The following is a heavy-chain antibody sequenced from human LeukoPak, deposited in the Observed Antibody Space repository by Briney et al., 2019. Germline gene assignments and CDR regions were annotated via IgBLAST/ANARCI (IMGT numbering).Heavy chain of an antibody. J-gene: IGHJ4*02. V-gene: IGHV1-8*01. CDR3: ARGRHRYCSGGSCSSDY. D-gene: IGHD2-15*01. Sequence: ASVKVSCKASGYTLTSYDINWVRQATGQGLEWMGWMNPNSGNTGYAQKFQGRVTMTRNTSISTAYMELGSLRSEDTAVYYCARGRHRYCSGGSCSSDYWGQGTLVTVSS. CDR1: GYTLTSYD. CDR2: MNPNSGNT.